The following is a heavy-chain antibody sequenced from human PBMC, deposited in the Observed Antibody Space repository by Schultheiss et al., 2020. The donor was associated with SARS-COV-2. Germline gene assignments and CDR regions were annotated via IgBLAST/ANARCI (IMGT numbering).Heavy chain of an antibody. D-gene: IGHD3-3*01. J-gene: IGHJ4*02. CDR3: TTGGYYNFWSGYTPFDY. Sequence: GESLKISCAASGFTFSSYGMHWVRQAPGKGLEWVAVIWYDGSNKYYADSVKGRFTISRDDSKNTLYLQMNSLKTEDTAVYYCTTGGYYNFWSGYTPFDYWGQGTLVTVSS. V-gene: IGHV3-33*08. CDR1: GFTFSSYG. CDR2: IWYDGSNK.